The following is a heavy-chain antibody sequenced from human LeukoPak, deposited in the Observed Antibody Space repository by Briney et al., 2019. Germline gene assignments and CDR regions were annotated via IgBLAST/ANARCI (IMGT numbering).Heavy chain of an antibody. D-gene: IGHD3-22*01. CDR2: ISSSGSTI. CDR1: GFTFSNYE. Sequence: GGSLRLSCAASGFTFSNYEMNWVRQAPGKGLEWVSYISSSGSTIYYADSVKGRFTISRDNAKNSLYLQMNSLRAEDTAVYYCARPQIVVGYFDYWGQGTLVTVSS. J-gene: IGHJ4*02. V-gene: IGHV3-48*03. CDR3: ARPQIVVGYFDY.